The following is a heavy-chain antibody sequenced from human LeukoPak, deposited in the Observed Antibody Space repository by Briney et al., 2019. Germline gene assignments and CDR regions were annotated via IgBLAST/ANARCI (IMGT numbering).Heavy chain of an antibody. Sequence: SVKVSCKASGGTFSSYAISWVRQAPGQGLEWMGGIIPIFGTANYAQKFQGRVTITADESTSTAYMELSSLRSEDTAVYYCARDGYKSGGHDYWGQGTLVTVSS. V-gene: IGHV1-69*01. CDR3: ARDGYKSGGHDY. CDR1: GGTFSSYA. CDR2: IIPIFGTA. D-gene: IGHD5-24*01. J-gene: IGHJ4*02.